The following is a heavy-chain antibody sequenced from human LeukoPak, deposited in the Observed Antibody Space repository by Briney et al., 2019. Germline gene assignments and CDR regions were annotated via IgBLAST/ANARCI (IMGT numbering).Heavy chain of an antibody. V-gene: IGHV4-34*01. Sequence: PSETLSLTRAVYGGSLRVYYWSSIRQPPGKRLERIGEIYHSGSTNYNPSLMSRVTISVDTSKNQFSLKLSSVTDADTAVYYCARPHGSGSYYCYYFYMDVWGKGATVTISS. CDR2: IYHSGST. CDR3: ARPHGSGSYYCYYFYMDV. D-gene: IGHD3-10*01. J-gene: IGHJ6*03. CDR1: GGSLRVYY.